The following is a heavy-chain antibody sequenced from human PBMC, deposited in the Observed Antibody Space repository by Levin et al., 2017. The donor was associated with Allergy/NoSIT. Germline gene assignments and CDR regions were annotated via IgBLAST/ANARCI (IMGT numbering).Heavy chain of an antibody. D-gene: IGHD2-15*01. CDR3: ARDQGYCSGGSCYSDHFDY. V-gene: IGHV3-21*01. CDR2: ISSSSSYI. CDR1: GFTFSSYS. J-gene: IGHJ4*02. Sequence: GGSLRLSCAASGFTFSSYSMNWVRQAPGKGLEWVSSISSSSSYIYYADSVKGRFTISRDNAKNSLYLQMNSLRAEDTAVYYCARDQGYCSGGSCYSDHFDYWGQGTLVTVSS.